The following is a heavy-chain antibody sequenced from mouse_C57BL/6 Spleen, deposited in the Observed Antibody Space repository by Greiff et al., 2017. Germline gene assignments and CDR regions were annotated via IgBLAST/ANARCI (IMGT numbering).Heavy chain of an antibody. D-gene: IGHD4-1*01. CDR3: ARENTGIFDY. CDR2: ISYDGSN. Sequence: EVQLQESGPGLVKPSQSLSLTCSVTGYSITSGYYWNWIRQFPGNKLEWMGYISYDGSNNYNPSLKNRISITRDTSKNQFFLKLNSVTTEDTATYYCARENTGIFDYWGQGTTLTVSS. CDR1: GYSITSGYY. V-gene: IGHV3-6*01. J-gene: IGHJ2*01.